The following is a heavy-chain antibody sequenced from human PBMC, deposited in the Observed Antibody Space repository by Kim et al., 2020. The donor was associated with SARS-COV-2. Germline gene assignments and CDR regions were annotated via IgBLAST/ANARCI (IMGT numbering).Heavy chain of an antibody. J-gene: IGHJ6*02. CDR3: AKSPGLDV. D-gene: IGHD7-27*01. V-gene: IGHV3-30*02. CDR2: EGSRK. Sequence: EGSRKDNADSAEGGLTISRDNSKNTVYLKKNSLRDEDTAVYYCAKSPGLDVWGQGTTVTVSS.